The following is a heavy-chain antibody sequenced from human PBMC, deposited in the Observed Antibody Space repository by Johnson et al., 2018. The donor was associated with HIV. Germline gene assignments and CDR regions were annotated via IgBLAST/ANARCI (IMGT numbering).Heavy chain of an antibody. Sequence: VQLVESGGGVVRPGGSLRLSCAVAGFRFDDYGMSWVRQAPGKGLEWISTINWNGGRTGYVDSLKGRFTISRDNAENSLYLQMNSLRAEDTAVYYCAREPHNFWSPDAFDIWGQGTMVTVSS. CDR1: GFRFDDYG. CDR2: INWNGGRT. J-gene: IGHJ3*02. CDR3: AREPHNFWSPDAFDI. V-gene: IGHV3-20*04. D-gene: IGHD3-3*01.